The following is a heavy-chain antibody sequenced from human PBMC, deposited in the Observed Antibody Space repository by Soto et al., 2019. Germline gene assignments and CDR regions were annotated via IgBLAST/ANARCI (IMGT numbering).Heavy chain of an antibody. V-gene: IGHV3-23*01. Sequence: GGSLRLSCAASGFTFSSYAMSWVRQAPGKGLEWVSAISGSGGSTYYADSVKGRFTISRDNSKNTLYLQMNSLRAEDTAVYYCAKDLVTNYYDSRGAFDIWGQGTMVTVSS. CDR3: AKDLVTNYYDSRGAFDI. D-gene: IGHD3-22*01. CDR1: GFTFSSYA. J-gene: IGHJ3*02. CDR2: ISGSGGST.